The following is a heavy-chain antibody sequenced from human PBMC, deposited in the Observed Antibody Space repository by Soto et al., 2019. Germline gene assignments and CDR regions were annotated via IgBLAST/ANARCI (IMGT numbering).Heavy chain of an antibody. J-gene: IGHJ6*02. CDR1: GFTFSSYW. D-gene: IGHD4-17*01. V-gene: IGHV3-74*01. CDR3: ARATTVVTPGYYYYGMDV. CDR2: INSDGSST. Sequence: PGGSLRLSCAASGFTFSSYWMHWVRQAPGKGLVWVSRINSDGSSTSYADSVKGRFTISRDNAKNTLYLQMNSLRAEDTAVYYCARATTVVTPGYYYYGMDVWGQGTTVTVSS.